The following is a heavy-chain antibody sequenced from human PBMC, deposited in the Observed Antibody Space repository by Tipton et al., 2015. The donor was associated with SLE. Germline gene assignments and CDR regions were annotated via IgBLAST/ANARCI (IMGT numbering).Heavy chain of an antibody. Sequence: SLRLSCAASGFTFSSYAMHWVRQAPGKGLEWVAVISYDGSNKYYADSVKGRFTISRDNSKNTLYPQMNSLRAEDTAVYYCARDHDSGSRDYWGQGTLVTVSS. V-gene: IGHV3-30-3*01. J-gene: IGHJ4*02. D-gene: IGHD5-12*01. CDR1: GFTFSSYA. CDR2: ISYDGSNK. CDR3: ARDHDSGSRDY.